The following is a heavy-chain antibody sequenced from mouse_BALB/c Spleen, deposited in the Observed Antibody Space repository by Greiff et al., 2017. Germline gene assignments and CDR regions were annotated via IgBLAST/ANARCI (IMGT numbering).Heavy chain of an antibody. V-gene: IGHV3-6*02. CDR1: GYSITSGYY. J-gene: IGHJ3*01. CDR3: ARDSYRYDEGFAY. D-gene: IGHD2-14*01. Sequence: ESGPGLVKPSQSLSLTCSVTGYSITSGYYWNWIRQFPGNKLEWMGYISYDGSNNYNPSLKNRISITRDTSKNQFFLKLNSVTTEDTATYYCARDSYRYDEGFAYWGQGTLVTVSA. CDR2: ISYDGSN.